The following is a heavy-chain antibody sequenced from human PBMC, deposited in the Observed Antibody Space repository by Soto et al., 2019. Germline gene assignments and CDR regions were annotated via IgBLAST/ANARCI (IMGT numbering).Heavy chain of an antibody. Sequence: SETLNLTCTVSGGSISSSSYYWGWIRQPPGKGLEWIGSIYYSGSTYYNPSLKSRVTISVDTSKNQFSLTLSSVTAADTAVYYCAGHYDFWSGYYKANYYYYYGMDVWGQGTTVTVSS. J-gene: IGHJ6*02. V-gene: IGHV4-39*01. CDR2: IYYSGST. CDR3: AGHYDFWSGYYKANYYYYYGMDV. CDR1: GGSISSSSYY. D-gene: IGHD3-3*01.